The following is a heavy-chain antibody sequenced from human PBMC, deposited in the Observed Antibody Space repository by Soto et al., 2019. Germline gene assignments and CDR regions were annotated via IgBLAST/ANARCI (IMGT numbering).Heavy chain of an antibody. CDR3: VKDVLPGGADY. CDR2: IYYNSDRI. Sequence: EVKLVESGGGLVQPGRSLRLSCAASGFTSNDYAMHWVRQAPGKGLEWVSGIYYNSDRIDYGDSVKGRFATSRGNAKNSLYLQMNSLRPEDTAVYYCVKDVLPGGADYWGPGTLVTVSS. D-gene: IGHD3-16*01. V-gene: IGHV3-9*02. CDR1: GFTSNDYA. J-gene: IGHJ4*02.